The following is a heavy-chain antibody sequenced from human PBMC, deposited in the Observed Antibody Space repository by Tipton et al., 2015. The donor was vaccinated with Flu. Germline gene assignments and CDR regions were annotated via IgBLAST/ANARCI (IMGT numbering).Heavy chain of an antibody. CDR2: IYTNANT. V-gene: IGHV4-61*02. Sequence: TLSLTCTVSGGSITRGTYYYNWIRQAAGKGLEWIGRIYTNANTNYNPSLKSRVTISVDTSKNQFSLKLSSVTAADTAVYYCARSRIPEPSPFYWGQGTRVTVSS. CDR1: GGSITRGTYY. D-gene: IGHD1-14*01. CDR3: ARSRIPEPSPFY. J-gene: IGHJ4*02.